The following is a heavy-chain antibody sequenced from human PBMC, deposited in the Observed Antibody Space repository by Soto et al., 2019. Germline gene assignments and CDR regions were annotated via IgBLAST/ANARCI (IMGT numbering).Heavy chain of an antibody. V-gene: IGHV2-26*01. J-gene: IGHJ6*02. Sequence: SGPTLVNPTETLTLTCTVSGFSLTTGKMGVSWIRQPPGKALEWLAHIFSDNERSYSTSLQGRLTISKDISGSQVVLSMTNVDPVDTATYYCARMKVDSYQFYYAMDVWGQGTTVTVSS. CDR1: GFSLTTGKMG. CDR2: IFSDNER. D-gene: IGHD3-9*01. CDR3: ARMKVDSYQFYYAMDV.